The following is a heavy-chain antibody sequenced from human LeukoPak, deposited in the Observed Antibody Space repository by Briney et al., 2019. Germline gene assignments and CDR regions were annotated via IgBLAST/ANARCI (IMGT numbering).Heavy chain of an antibody. Sequence: ASVKVSCKASGGTFSSYAISWVRQAPGQGLEWMGGIIPIFGTANYAQKFQGRVTITTDESTSTAYMDLRSLRSDDTAVYYCARYSSGWYYAFDIWGQGTMVTVSS. CDR3: ARYSSGWYYAFDI. J-gene: IGHJ3*02. D-gene: IGHD6-19*01. CDR2: IIPIFGTA. V-gene: IGHV1-69*05. CDR1: GGTFSSYA.